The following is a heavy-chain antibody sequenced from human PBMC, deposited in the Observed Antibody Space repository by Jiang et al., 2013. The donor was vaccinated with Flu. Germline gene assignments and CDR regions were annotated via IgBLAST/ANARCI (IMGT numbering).Heavy chain of an antibody. CDR2: IYHSDTISLSERT. J-gene: IGHJ5*02. CDR3: ASQMVRGGRPFDN. V-gene: IGHV4-38-2*02. D-gene: IGHD2-15*01. Sequence: GLVKPSETLSLTCTVSGYSFGSGYYWGWIRQPPGKGLEWIGSIYHSDTISLSERTYYNPSLKSRVTISVDTSKSQFSMKLTSVTAADTAVYYCASQMVRGGRPFDNWGQGTLVTVSS. CDR1: GYSFGSGYY.